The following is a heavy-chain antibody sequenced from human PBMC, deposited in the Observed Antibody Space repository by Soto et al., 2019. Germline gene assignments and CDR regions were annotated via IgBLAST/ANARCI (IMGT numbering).Heavy chain of an antibody. V-gene: IGHV1-2*04. CDR3: AREIWNPYYYYGMDV. CDR1: GYTFTGYY. J-gene: IGHJ6*02. D-gene: IGHD1-1*01. CDR2: INPNSGGT. Sequence: ASVKVSCKASGYTFTGYYMHWVRQAPGQGLEWMGWINPNSGGTNYAQKFQGWVTMTRDTSISTAYMELSRLRSDDTAMYYCAREIWNPYYYYGMDVWGQGTTVTVSS.